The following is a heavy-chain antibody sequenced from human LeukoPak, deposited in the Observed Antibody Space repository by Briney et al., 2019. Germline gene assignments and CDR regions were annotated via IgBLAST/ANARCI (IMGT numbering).Heavy chain of an antibody. V-gene: IGHV3-23*01. CDR1: GFSFNSYA. CDR3: APSPAYGDVFRGNY. CDR2: ITSGGST. D-gene: IGHD4-17*01. Sequence: GGSLRLSCAASGFSFNSYAMSWVRQAPGKGLEWVSGITSGGSTYYIDSVKGRFTISRDNSKNTLYLQMNSLRAEDTAVYYCAPSPAYGDVFRGNYWGQGTLVTVSS. J-gene: IGHJ4*02.